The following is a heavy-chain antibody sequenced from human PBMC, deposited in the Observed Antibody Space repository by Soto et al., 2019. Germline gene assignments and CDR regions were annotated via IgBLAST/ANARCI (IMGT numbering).Heavy chain of an antibody. CDR2: FDPEDGET. J-gene: IGHJ4*02. Sequence: ASVKVSCKVSGYTLTELSMHWVRQAPGKGLEWMGGFDPEDGETIYAQKFQGRVTMTEDTSTDTAYMELSSLRSEDTAVYYCATGTYYYDSSGYYYDYWGQGTLVTVSS. CDR1: GYTLTELS. D-gene: IGHD3-22*01. V-gene: IGHV1-24*01. CDR3: ATGTYYYDSSGYYYDY.